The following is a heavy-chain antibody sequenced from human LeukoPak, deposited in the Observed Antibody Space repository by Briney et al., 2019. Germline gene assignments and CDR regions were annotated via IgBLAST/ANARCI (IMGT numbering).Heavy chain of an antibody. J-gene: IGHJ1*01. CDR2: IKPDGSEK. V-gene: IGHV3-7*01. D-gene: IGHD3-3*01. CDR3: ARDAAYDFRNPYRYFQH. CDR1: GFTFSSYW. Sequence: GGSLRLSCAASGFTFSSYWMSWVRQAPGKGLEWVANIKPDGSEKYYVDSVKGRFTISRDNAKNSLYLQMNSLRAEDTAVYYCARDAAYDFRNPYRYFQHWGQGTLVTVSS.